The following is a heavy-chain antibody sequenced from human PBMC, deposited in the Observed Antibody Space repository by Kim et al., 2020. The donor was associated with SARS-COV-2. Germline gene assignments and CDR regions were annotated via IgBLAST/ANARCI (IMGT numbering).Heavy chain of an antibody. Sequence: GGSLRLSCAASGFTFSSYEMNWVRQAPGKGLEWVSYISSSGSTIYYADSVKGRFTISRDNAKNSLYLQMNSLRAEDTAVYYCARDSRLVGLTTVTTLDYWGQGTLVTVSS. D-gene: IGHD4-4*01. CDR2: ISSSGSTI. CDR1: GFTFSSYE. J-gene: IGHJ4*02. CDR3: ARDSRLVGLTTVTTLDY. V-gene: IGHV3-48*03.